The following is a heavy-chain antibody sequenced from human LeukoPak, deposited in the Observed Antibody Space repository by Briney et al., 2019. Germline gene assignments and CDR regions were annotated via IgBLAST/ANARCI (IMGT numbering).Heavy chain of an antibody. Sequence: SETLSRTCTVSGGSISSYYWSWIRQPPGKGLEWIGYIYYSGSTNYNPSLKSRVTISVDTSKNQFSLKLSSMTAADTAVYYCARGSGSYYYWGQGTLVTVSS. J-gene: IGHJ4*02. V-gene: IGHV4-59*01. CDR1: GGSISSYY. CDR3: ARGSGSYYY. CDR2: IYYSGST. D-gene: IGHD6-19*01.